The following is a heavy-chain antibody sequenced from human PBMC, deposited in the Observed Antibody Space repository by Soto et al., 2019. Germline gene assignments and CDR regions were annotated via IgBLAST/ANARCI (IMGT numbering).Heavy chain of an antibody. D-gene: IGHD6-13*01. V-gene: IGHV3-7*01. J-gene: IGHJ3*02. CDR1: GFTFRSYW. Sequence: GGSLRLSCAASGFTFRSYWMTWVRQAPGKGLEWVANIKQDGSEKYYVDSVKGRFTISRDNAKNSLYLQMNSLRAEDTAVYYCARVRSSSSWYLAFDIWGQGTMVTV. CDR2: IKQDGSEK. CDR3: ARVRSSSSWYLAFDI.